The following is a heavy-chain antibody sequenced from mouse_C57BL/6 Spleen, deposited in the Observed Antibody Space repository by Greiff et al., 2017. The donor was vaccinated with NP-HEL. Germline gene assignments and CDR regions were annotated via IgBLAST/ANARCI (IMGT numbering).Heavy chain of an antibody. CDR3: ARGYYGYDGPWFAY. Sequence: VQLQQPGAELVKPGASVKLSCKASGYTFTSYWMQWVKQRPGQGLEWIGEIDPSDSYTNYNQKFKGKATLTVDTSSSTAYMQLSSLTSEDSAVYYCARGYYGYDGPWFAYWGQGTLVTVSA. CDR2: IDPSDSYT. D-gene: IGHD2-2*01. V-gene: IGHV1-50*01. CDR1: GYTFTSYW. J-gene: IGHJ3*01.